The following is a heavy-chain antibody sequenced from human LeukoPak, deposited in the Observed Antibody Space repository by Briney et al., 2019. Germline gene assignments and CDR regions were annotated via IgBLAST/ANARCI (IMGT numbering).Heavy chain of an antibody. CDR1: GFTFSSYG. CDR3: AKYNWNDVNDAFDI. J-gene: IGHJ3*02. Sequence: GGSLRLSCAASGFTFSSYGMHWVRQAPGEGLEWVAFIRYDGSNKYYADSVKGRFTISRDNSKNTLYLQVNSLRAEDTAVYYCAKYNWNDVNDAFDIWGQGTMVTVSS. V-gene: IGHV3-30*02. D-gene: IGHD1-1*01. CDR2: IRYDGSNK.